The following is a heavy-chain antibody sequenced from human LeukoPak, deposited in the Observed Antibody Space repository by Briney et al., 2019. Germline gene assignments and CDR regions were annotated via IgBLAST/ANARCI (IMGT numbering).Heavy chain of an antibody. V-gene: IGHV3-74*01. CDR3: ARISAYCTNGVCDYYYYMDV. CDR1: GFTFSSYW. CDR2: IASDGSST. J-gene: IGHJ6*03. Sequence: PGGSLRLSCEASGFTFSSYWMHWVRQAPGKGLVWVSRIASDGSSTSYADSVKGRFTISRDNAKNSLYLQMNSLRAEDTAVYYCARISAYCTNGVCDYYYYMDVWGKGTTVTVSS. D-gene: IGHD2-8*01.